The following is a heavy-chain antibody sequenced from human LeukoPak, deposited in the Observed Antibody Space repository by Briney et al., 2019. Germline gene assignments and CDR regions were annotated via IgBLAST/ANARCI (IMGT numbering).Heavy chain of an antibody. CDR1: GFTFSTYA. CDR3: VRDVGAVRGEVYFDY. J-gene: IGHJ4*02. V-gene: IGHV3-23*01. CDR2: VSTSGGDT. Sequence: PGGSLRLSCAASGFTFSTYAMSWVRQAPGKGLEWVSSVSTSGGDTYNADSVKGRFTISRDNSKNTLYLQMNSLRAEDTAMYYCVRDVGAVRGEVYFDYWGQGTLVTVSS. D-gene: IGHD3-16*01.